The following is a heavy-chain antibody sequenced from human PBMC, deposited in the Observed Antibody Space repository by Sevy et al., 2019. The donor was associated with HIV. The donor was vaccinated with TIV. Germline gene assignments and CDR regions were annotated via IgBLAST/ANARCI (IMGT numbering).Heavy chain of an antibody. CDR2: IYHSGST. CDR3: ARTAGYSSSWYDY. J-gene: IGHJ4*02. V-gene: IGHV4-38-2*01. D-gene: IGHD6-13*01. CDR1: GYSISSGYY. Sequence: SETLSLTCAVSGYSISSGYYWGWIRQPPGKGLEWIGSIYHSGSTYYNPSLKSQVTISVDTSKNQFSLKLSSVTAADTAVYYCARTAGYSSSWYDYWGQGTLVTVSS.